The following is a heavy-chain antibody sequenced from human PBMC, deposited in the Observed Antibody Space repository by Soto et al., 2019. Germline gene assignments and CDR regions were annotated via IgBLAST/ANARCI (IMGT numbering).Heavy chain of an antibody. Sequence: EVQLVESGGGLVKPGGSLRLSCAASGFTFSSYSMNWVRQATGKGLEWVSSISSSSSYIYYADSVKGRFTISRDNAKNSLYLQMNSLRAEDTAVYYCARDEGRDNYYYYYGMDVWGQGTTVTVSS. CDR1: GFTFSSYS. CDR3: ARDEGRDNYYYYYGMDV. J-gene: IGHJ6*02. D-gene: IGHD2-15*01. CDR2: ISSSSSYI. V-gene: IGHV3-21*01.